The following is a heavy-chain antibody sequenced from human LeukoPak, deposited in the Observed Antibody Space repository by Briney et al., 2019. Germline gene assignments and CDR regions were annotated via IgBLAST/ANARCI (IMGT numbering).Heavy chain of an antibody. V-gene: IGHV3-9*01. D-gene: IGHD5-24*01. CDR1: GFIFDDYA. Sequence: GGSLRLSCVASGFIFDDYAMHWVRQAPGKGLEWVSGISWNSGTIGYADSVKGRFTISRDDAKNSLYLQMNSLRAEDTALYFCAKDKAGYRYYFDYWGQGILVTVSS. CDR2: ISWNSGTI. J-gene: IGHJ4*02. CDR3: AKDKAGYRYYFDY.